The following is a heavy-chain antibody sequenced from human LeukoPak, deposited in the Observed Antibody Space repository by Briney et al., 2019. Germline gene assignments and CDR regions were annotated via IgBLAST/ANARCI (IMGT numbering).Heavy chain of an antibody. D-gene: IGHD3-10*01. CDR3: ARGFGDWGLSWFDP. CDR1: GGSVSSGSYY. J-gene: IGHJ5*02. CDR2: IYYSGSA. Sequence: SETLSLTCTVSGGSVSSGSYYWSWIRQPPGKGLEWIGYIYYSGSAKYNPSLKSRVTVSVDTSKNQFSLKLTSVTAADTAVYYCARGFGDWGLSWFDPWGQGTLVTVSS. V-gene: IGHV4-61*01.